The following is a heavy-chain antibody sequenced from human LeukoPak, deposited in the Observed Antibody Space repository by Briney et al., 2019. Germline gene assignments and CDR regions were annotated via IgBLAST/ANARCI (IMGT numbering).Heavy chain of an antibody. CDR1: GGTFSSYA. CDR2: IIPILGIA. J-gene: IGHJ5*02. Sequence: SVKVPCKASGGTFSSYAISWVRQAPGQGLEWMGRIIPILGIANYAQKFQGRVTITADKSTSTAYMELSSLRSEDTAVYYCARGKGTNWFDPWGQGTLVTVSS. CDR3: ARGKGTNWFDP. V-gene: IGHV1-69*04.